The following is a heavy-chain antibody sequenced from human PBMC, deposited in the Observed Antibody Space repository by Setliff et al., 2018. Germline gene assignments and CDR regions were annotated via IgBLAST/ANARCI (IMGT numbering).Heavy chain of an antibody. J-gene: IGHJ4*02. CDR2: ISSSSSTWI. CDR3: AKVGIFGGGYFDL. V-gene: IGHV3-48*04. CDR1: GFTFSSYS. Sequence: GGSLRLSCAASGFTFSSYSMNWVRQAPGKGLEWVSYISSSSSTWIYYADSVKGRFTISRDNAKNSLYLQMSSLRAEDTAVYYCAKVGIFGGGYFDLWGLGTLVTVSS. D-gene: IGHD3-3*01.